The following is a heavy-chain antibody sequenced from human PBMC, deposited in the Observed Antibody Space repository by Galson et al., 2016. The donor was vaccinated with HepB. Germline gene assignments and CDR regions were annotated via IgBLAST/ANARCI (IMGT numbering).Heavy chain of an antibody. CDR1: GGTFSSYA. J-gene: IGHJ4*02. Sequence: SVKVSCKASGGTFSSYAISWVRQAPGQGLEWMGAIIPIFGTANYAQQFQGRVTITADESTSTAYMELSSLRSEDTAVYYCARDYGDYEIFDYWGQGTLVTVSS. D-gene: IGHD4-17*01. V-gene: IGHV1-69*13. CDR3: ARDYGDYEIFDY. CDR2: IIPIFGTA.